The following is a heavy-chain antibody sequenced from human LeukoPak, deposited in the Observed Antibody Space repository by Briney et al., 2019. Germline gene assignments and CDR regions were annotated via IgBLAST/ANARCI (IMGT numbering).Heavy chain of an antibody. CDR1: GYTFAGYY. CDR3: ARLRSYNYVWGSFDY. Sequence: ASVKVSCKASGYTFAGYYMHWVRQAPGQGLEWMGWINPNSGGTNYAQKFQGRVTMTRDTSISTAYLELSWLRSDDTAVYSCARLRSYNYVWGSFDYWGQGTLVTVSS. J-gene: IGHJ4*02. V-gene: IGHV1-2*02. CDR2: INPNSGGT. D-gene: IGHD3-16*01.